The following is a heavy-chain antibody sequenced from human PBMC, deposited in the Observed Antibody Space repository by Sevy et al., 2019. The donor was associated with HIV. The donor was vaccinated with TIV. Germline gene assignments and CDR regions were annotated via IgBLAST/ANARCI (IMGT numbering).Heavy chain of an antibody. CDR1: GGSINNSTYY. CDR2: IYYSGNT. Sequence: SETLSLTCTVSGGSINNSTYYWGWIRQPPGKGLEWIGSIYYSGNTYYSPSLKSRVTISVDTSKNQFSLKLSSVTAADTAVYYCARKVAVKYCFDYWGQGTLVTVSS. CDR3: ARKVAVKYCFDY. V-gene: IGHV4-39*01. D-gene: IGHD2-15*01. J-gene: IGHJ4*02.